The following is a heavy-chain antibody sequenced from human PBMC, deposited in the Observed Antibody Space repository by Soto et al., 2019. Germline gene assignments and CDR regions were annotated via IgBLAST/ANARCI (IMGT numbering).Heavy chain of an antibody. CDR1: GGTFSSYA. D-gene: IGHD1-26*01. V-gene: IGHV1-69*01. CDR2: IIPIFGTA. CDR3: ARHPGKWELLTRGFDY. Sequence: QVQLVQSGAEVKKPGSSVKVSCKASGGTFSSYAISWVRQAPGQGLEWMGGIIPIFGTANYAQKFQGRVTITADESTSTAYMELSSLRSEDTAVHYCARHPGKWELLTRGFDYWGQGTLVTVSS. J-gene: IGHJ4*02.